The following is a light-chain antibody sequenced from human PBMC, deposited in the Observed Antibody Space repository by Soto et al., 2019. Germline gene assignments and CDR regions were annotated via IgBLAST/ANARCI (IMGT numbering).Light chain of an antibody. CDR3: QQYNVYPLT. Sequence: DVQMNQSPSSLSASVGDRVTITCRASQDINSWLAWYQQKPGQAPNSLIYAASSLQTGVPSRFSGSESGTDFTLTLSSLQPEDSTTYYCQQYNVYPLTLGGGTKVESK. CDR2: AAS. CDR1: QDINSW. V-gene: IGKV1D-16*01. J-gene: IGKJ4*01.